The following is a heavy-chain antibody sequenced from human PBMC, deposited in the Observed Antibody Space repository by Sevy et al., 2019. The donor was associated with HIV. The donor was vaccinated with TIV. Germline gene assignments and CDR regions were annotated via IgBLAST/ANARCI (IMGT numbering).Heavy chain of an antibody. CDR2: CRNKAKSYST. Sequence: GGSLRLSCVASGFTFSDHYMDWVRQAPGKGLEWVGRCRNKAKSYSTEHAASVKGRFIISRDDSKNLLYLQMNSLKTEDTAVYYCARIQGKGYYGMDVWGQRTTVTVSS. V-gene: IGHV3-72*01. CDR3: ARIQGKGYYGMDV. CDR1: GFTFSDHY. J-gene: IGHJ6*02. D-gene: IGHD3-10*01.